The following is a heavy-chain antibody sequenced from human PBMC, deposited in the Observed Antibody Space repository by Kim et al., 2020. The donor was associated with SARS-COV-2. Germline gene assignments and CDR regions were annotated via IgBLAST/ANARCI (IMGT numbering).Heavy chain of an antibody. J-gene: IGHJ3*02. CDR2: ICNDGSKK. CDR3: ATGLYTATPGPDAFTI. CDR1: GFIFSSYG. D-gene: IGHD3-16*01. V-gene: IGHV3-33*01. Sequence: GGTLRLSCAASGFIFSSYGMHWVRQAPGKGLEGVTVICNDGSKKYYADSLKGRLIISRDNPKNMPYLQMNSLRAEDTAAYYCATGLYTATPGPDAFTIWG.